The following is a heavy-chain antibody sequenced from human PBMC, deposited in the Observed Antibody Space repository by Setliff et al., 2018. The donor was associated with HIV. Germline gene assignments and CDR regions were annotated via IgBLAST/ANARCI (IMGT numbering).Heavy chain of an antibody. D-gene: IGHD3-22*01. CDR2: IIPILGIA. CDR1: GGTFSSYA. Sequence: RASVKVSCKASGGTFSSYALSWVRQAPGQGLEWMGGIIPILGIANYAQKFQGRVTITADKSTSTAYMELSSLRSEDTAVYYCARDPMIVSPHDAFDIWGQGTMVTVSS. V-gene: IGHV1-69*10. J-gene: IGHJ3*02. CDR3: ARDPMIVSPHDAFDI.